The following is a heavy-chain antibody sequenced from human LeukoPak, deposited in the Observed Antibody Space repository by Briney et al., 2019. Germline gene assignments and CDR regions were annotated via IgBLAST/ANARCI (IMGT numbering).Heavy chain of an antibody. D-gene: IGHD3-16*01. J-gene: IGHJ3*02. CDR2: IYHSGNT. V-gene: IGHV4-38-2*01. CDR1: GYSISSGYY. CDR3: WIPKNYGPI. Sequence: PSETLSLTCAVSGYSISSGYYWGWIRQPPGKGPEWIGSIYHSGNTYYNPSLKSRITISVDTSKNQFSLSLTSVTPADTAVYYCWIPKNYGPIWGQGTRVTVSP.